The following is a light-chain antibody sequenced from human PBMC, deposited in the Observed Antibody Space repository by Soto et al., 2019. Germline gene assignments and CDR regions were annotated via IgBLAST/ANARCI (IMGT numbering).Light chain of an antibody. V-gene: IGKV3-20*01. CDR3: QQYGTSPWT. J-gene: IGKJ1*01. CDR1: QSVNSDY. CDR2: IAS. Sequence: EIVLTQSPGTLSLFPAERATLSCRATQSVNSDYLAWYQQKPGQAPRLLIYIASRRATGIPDRFSGSGSGTDFTLTISRLEPEDFAVYYCQQYGTSPWTFGQGTKVEIK.